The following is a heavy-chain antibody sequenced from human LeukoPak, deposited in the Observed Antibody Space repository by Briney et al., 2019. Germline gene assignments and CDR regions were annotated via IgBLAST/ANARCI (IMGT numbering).Heavy chain of an antibody. D-gene: IGHD3-3*01. CDR1: GYSFTTYY. V-gene: IGHV1-46*01. CDR2: INPTGGVT. Sequence: ASVTVSFKASGYSFTTYYMHWVRQAPGQGLEWMGIINPTGGVTAYAQKFQGRVTVTRDTSTSTVYIALSSLRSEDTAVYYCARSSPPAYYDFWNGYLDYWGQGTLVTVSS. J-gene: IGHJ4*02. CDR3: ARSSPPAYYDFWNGYLDY.